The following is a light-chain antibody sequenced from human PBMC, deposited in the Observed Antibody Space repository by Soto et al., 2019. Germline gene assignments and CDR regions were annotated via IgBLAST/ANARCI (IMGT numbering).Light chain of an antibody. V-gene: IGLV2-23*01. CDR1: SSDVGGYNF. Sequence: QSVLTQPASVSGSPGQSIAISCTGTSSDVGGYNFVSWYQQHPGKAPKLLISEDIKRPSGVSIRFSGSKSGSTASLTISGLQAEDEADYYCCSYAGSSTWVFGGGTKVTVL. J-gene: IGLJ3*02. CDR3: CSYAGSSTWV. CDR2: EDI.